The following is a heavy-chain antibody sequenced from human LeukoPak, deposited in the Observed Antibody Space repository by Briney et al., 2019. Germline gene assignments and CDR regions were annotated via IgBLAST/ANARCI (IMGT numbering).Heavy chain of an antibody. CDR2: ISSSSSCI. D-gene: IGHD5-24*01. V-gene: IGHV3-21*01. CDR3: ARETGYRTYYFDY. Sequence: PGGSLRLSCAASGFTFSSYAMNWVRQAPGKGLEWVSSISSSSSCIYYADSVKGRFTISRDNAKNSLYLQMNSLRAEDTAVYYCARETGYRTYYFDYWGQGTLVTVSS. CDR1: GFTFSSYA. J-gene: IGHJ4*02.